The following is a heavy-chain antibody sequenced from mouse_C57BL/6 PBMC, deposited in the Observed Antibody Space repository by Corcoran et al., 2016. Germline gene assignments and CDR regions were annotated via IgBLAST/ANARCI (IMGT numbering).Heavy chain of an antibody. CDR3: ARRDYYGSRFYAMDY. CDR2: IFPGSGST. CDR1: GYTFTDYY. D-gene: IGHD1-1*01. J-gene: IGHJ4*01. V-gene: IGHV1-75*01. Sequence: QVQLQQSGPELVKPGASVKISCKASGYTFTDYYINWVKQRPGQGLEWIGWIFPGSGSTYYNEKFKGKATLTVDKSSSTAYMLLSSLTSEDSAVYFCARRDYYGSRFYAMDYWGQGTSVTVSS.